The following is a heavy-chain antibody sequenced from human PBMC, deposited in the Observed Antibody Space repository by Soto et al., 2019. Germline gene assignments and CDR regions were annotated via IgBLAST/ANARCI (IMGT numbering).Heavy chain of an antibody. CDR1: GFSLITTGSG. Sequence: QITLKESGPTVVEPTQTLTLTCTFSGFSLITTGSGVAWIRQPPGKALEWLALIYWDDDKRYSPSLKSRLTITKDTSKNQVVLTMTNMDPVDTGTYFCVHLMTAVNTFGMDVWGQGTAVTVSS. V-gene: IGHV2-5*02. J-gene: IGHJ6*02. CDR3: VHLMTAVNTFGMDV. D-gene: IGHD4-17*01. CDR2: IYWDDDK.